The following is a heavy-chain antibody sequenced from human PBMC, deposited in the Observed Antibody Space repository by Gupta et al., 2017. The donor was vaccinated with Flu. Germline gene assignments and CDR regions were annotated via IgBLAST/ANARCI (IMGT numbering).Heavy chain of an antibody. D-gene: IGHD1-26*01. V-gene: IGHV3-48*03. CDR2: ISSRGVP. Sequence: AASGFTLSDHDVSWGREAAGKGLEWVSFISSRGVPYYTDSVKGRVTIARDNAKKSVYVNVDGLRAEDTAGYHGARGHWDSWGQGTLVTVSS. CDR1: GFTLSDHD. J-gene: IGHJ5*02. CDR3: ARGHWDS.